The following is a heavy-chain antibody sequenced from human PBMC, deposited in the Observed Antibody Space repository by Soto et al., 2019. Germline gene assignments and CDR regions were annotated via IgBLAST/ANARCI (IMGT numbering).Heavy chain of an antibody. V-gene: IGHV3-33*01. CDR1: GFTFSSYG. Sequence: QVQLVESGGGVVQPGRSLRLSCAASGFTFSSYGMHWVRQAPGKGLEWVAVIWYDGSNKYYADSVKGRFTISRDNSKNTLYLQMNSLRAEDTAVYYCARDAHSSXXLHDAFDIWGQGTMVTVSS. J-gene: IGHJ3*02. CDR2: IWYDGSNK. CDR3: ARDAHSSXXLHDAFDI. D-gene: IGHD6-13*01.